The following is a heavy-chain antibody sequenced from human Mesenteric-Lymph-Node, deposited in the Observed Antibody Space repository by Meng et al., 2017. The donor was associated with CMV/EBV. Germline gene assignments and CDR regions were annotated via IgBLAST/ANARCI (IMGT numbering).Heavy chain of an antibody. CDR3: ARALRYSSSWPLGYYYYGMDV. CDR2: ISSSSSTI. J-gene: IGHJ6*02. V-gene: IGHV3-48*04. CDR1: GFTFSSYS. D-gene: IGHD6-13*01. Sequence: SCAASGFTFSSYSMNWVRQAPGKGLEWVSYISSSSSTIYYADSVKGRFTISRDNAKNSLYLQMNSLRAEDTAVYYCARALRYSSSWPLGYYYYGMDVWGQGTTVTVSS.